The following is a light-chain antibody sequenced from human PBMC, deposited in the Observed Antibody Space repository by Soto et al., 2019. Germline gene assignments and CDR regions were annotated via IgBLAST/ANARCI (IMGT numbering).Light chain of an antibody. CDR2: GAS. V-gene: IGKV3-20*01. CDR3: QQYYSYWT. Sequence: EIVLTQSPCTLSLSPGERATLSCRASQSVSSSYLAWYQQKPGQAPRLLIYGASSRATGIPDRFSGSGSGTDLTLTISSLQPDDFATYYCQQYYSYWTFGQGTKVDIK. J-gene: IGKJ1*01. CDR1: QSVSSSY.